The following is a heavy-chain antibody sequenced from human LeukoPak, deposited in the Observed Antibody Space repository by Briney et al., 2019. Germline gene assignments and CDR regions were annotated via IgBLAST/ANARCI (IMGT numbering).Heavy chain of an antibody. Sequence: GASVKVSCKASGYTFTGYYMHWVRQAPGQGLEWMGWINPNSGGTNYAQKFQGRVTMTRDTSISTAYMELSRLRSDDTAVYYCARGPGIVGAGGAFDIWGQGTMVTVSS. D-gene: IGHD1-26*01. CDR3: ARGPGIVGAGGAFDI. CDR1: GYTFTGYY. CDR2: INPNSGGT. V-gene: IGHV1-2*02. J-gene: IGHJ3*02.